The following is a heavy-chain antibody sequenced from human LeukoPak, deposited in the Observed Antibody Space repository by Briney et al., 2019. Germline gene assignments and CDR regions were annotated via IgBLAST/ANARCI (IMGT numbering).Heavy chain of an antibody. J-gene: IGHJ4*02. CDR2: ISSSSSYI. CDR1: GFTFSSYS. CDR3: ARFVSIAAAGFDY. V-gene: IGHV3-21*01. Sequence: PGGSLRLSCAASGFTFSSYSMNWVRQAPGKGLEWVSSISSSSSYIYYADSVKGRFTISRDNAENSLYLQMNSLRAEDTAVYYCARFVSIAAAGFDYWGQGTLVTVSS. D-gene: IGHD6-13*01.